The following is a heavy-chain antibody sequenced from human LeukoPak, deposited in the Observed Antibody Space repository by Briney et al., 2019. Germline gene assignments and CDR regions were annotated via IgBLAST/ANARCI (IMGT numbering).Heavy chain of an antibody. CDR3: AADRSGGWLTDY. CDR2: IVVGSGNT. J-gene: IGHJ4*02. CDR1: GFTFTSSA. Sequence: GTSVKVSCKASGFTFTSSAVTWVRPARGQRPEWIGWIVVGSGNTDYAQKFQERVTITRDMSTSTTYMELSSLRSEDTAVYYCAADRSGGWLTDYWGQGTLVTVSS. V-gene: IGHV1-58*01. D-gene: IGHD3-22*01.